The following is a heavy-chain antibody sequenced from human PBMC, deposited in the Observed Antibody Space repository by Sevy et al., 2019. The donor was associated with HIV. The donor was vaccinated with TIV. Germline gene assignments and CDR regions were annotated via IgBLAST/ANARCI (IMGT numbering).Heavy chain of an antibody. D-gene: IGHD1-26*01. Sequence: SQTLSLTCAISGDSVSSNSAAWNWIRQSPSRGLEWLGRTYYRSKWDTDYADSVKSRITITPDKSKNHFSLQLNSVTPEDTAVYYCARDLPKRGIVGLTRRAYFDYWGQGTLVTVSS. CDR3: ARDLPKRGIVGLTRRAYFDY. V-gene: IGHV6-1*01. J-gene: IGHJ4*02. CDR2: TYYRSKWDT. CDR1: GDSVSSNSAA.